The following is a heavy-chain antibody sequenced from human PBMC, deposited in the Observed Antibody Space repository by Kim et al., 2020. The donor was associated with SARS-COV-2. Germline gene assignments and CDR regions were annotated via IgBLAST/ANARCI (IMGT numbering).Heavy chain of an antibody. Sequence: GGSLRLSCVASGFTFSNSWFHWVRQAPGKGLVWVSNINTDGTETRYADSVKGQFIFSRDNAKNTVYLEMNSLRAEDTAVYYCVGNRLSAWGQGAQVTVSS. J-gene: IGHJ4*02. CDR1: GFTFSNSW. V-gene: IGHV3-74*01. CDR2: INTDGTET. CDR3: VGNRLSA.